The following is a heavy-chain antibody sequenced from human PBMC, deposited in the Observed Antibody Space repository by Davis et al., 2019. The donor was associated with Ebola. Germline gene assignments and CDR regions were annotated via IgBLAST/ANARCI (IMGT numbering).Heavy chain of an antibody. CDR2: IGTVGHT. D-gene: IGHD2-15*01. CDR3: VSGTHGWNY. CDR1: GFTFSNFD. Sequence: PGGSLRLSCAASGFTFSNFDMHWVRQAPGTGLEWVSGIGTVGHTYYAGSVKGRFTISRENVKNSLYLQMNSLTAGDTAVYFCVSGTHGWNYWGQGTLVTVSS. V-gene: IGHV3-13*01. J-gene: IGHJ4*02.